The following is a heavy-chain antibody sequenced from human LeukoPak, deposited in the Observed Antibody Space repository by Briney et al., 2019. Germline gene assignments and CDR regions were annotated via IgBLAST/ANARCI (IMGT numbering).Heavy chain of an antibody. J-gene: IGHJ5*02. CDR3: ARDPRRYNWFDP. Sequence: ASVKVSCKASGYSFTGYYMHWVRQAPGQGLEWMGWINPNSGGTNYAQKFQGRVTMTRDTSISTAYMELSRLRSDDTAVYYCARDPRRYNWFDPWGQGTLVTVSS. V-gene: IGHV1-2*02. CDR1: GYSFTGYY. CDR2: INPNSGGT.